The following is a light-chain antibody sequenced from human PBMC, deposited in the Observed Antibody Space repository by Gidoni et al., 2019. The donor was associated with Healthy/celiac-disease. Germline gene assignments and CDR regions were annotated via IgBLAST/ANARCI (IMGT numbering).Light chain of an antibody. CDR1: QSISSY. V-gene: IGKV1-39*01. J-gene: IGKJ1*01. CDR2: AAS. Sequence: DIQMTQSPSSLSASVGDRVTITCRASQSISSYLNWYQQKPGKAPKLLIYAASSLQSGVPSRFSGSGSVTDFTLTISSLQPEDFATYYCQQSYSTLVTFGQXTKVEIK. CDR3: QQSYSTLVT.